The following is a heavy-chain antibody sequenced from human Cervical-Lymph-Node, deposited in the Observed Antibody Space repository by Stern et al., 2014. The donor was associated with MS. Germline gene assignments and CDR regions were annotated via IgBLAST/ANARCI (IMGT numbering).Heavy chain of an antibody. CDR2: INSDGSRT. V-gene: IGHV3-74*01. CDR3: LRDPISFHYGSGTYPMY. CDR1: GFSFSSFW. D-gene: IGHD3-10*01. Sequence: EVQLVESGGGLVQPGGSLRLSCAASGFSFSSFWMHWVRQAPGKGLVWVARINSDGSRTNYADSVKGRFTISRDNAKNTLYLQMNSLRAEDTAVFYCLRDPISFHYGSGTYPMYWGQGTLVTVSS. J-gene: IGHJ4*02.